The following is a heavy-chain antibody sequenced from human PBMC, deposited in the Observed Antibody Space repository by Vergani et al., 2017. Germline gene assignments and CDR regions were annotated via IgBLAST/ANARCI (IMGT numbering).Heavy chain of an antibody. Sequence: QVTLRESGPALVKPTQTLTLTCTFSGFSLSTSGMCVSWIRQPPGKALEWLARIDWDDDKYYSTSLKTRLTISKDTSKNQVVLTMTNMDPVDTATYYCARRIAAAGTYYYYGMDVWGQGTTVTVSS. V-gene: IGHV2-70*15. CDR2: IDWDDDK. D-gene: IGHD6-13*01. CDR1: GFSLSTSGMC. J-gene: IGHJ6*02. CDR3: ARRIAAAGTYYYYGMDV.